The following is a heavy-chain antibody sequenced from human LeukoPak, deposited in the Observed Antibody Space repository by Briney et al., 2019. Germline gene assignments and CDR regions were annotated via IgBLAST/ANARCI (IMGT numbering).Heavy chain of an antibody. V-gene: IGHV1-46*01. J-gene: IGHJ5*02. Sequence: ASVKVSCKASGYTFTRYYMHLVRQAPGQGLEWMGMINPSGGSTSYAQKFQGRVTMTRDTSTSTVYMELSSLRSEDTAVYYCARRQYYYDSSASFDPWGQGTLVTVPS. CDR3: ARRQYYYDSSASFDP. CDR2: INPSGGST. D-gene: IGHD3-22*01. CDR1: GYTFTRYY.